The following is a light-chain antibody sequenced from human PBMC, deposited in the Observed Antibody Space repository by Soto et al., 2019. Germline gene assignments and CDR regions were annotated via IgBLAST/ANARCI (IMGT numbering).Light chain of an antibody. Sequence: IQMTQSPSTLSASVGDRVTITCRASQSIDNWLAWYQQKPGKAPKLLIYAASTLETGVPSRFSGSGSGTEFTLTIKSLQPDDFATYYCQQFSSYSTFGQGTKVDI. V-gene: IGKV1-5*01. CDR2: AAS. CDR3: QQFSSYST. J-gene: IGKJ1*01. CDR1: QSIDNW.